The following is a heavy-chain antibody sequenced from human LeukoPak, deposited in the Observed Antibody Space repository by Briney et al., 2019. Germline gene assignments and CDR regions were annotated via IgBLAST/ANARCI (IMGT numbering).Heavy chain of an antibody. V-gene: IGHV3-66*01. CDR2: IYSGGST. D-gene: IGHD2-21*02. CDR3: ARERHIVVVTARYFDY. Sequence: GGSLRLSCAASGFTVSSNYMSWVRQAPGKGLEWVSVIYSGGSTYYAGSVKGGFTISRDNSKNTLYLQMNSLRAEDTAVYYCARERHIVVVTARYFDYWGQGTLVTVSS. CDR1: GFTVSSNY. J-gene: IGHJ4*02.